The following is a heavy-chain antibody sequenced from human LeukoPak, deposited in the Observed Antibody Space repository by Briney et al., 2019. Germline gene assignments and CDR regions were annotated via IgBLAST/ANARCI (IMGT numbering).Heavy chain of an antibody. Sequence: PGGTLTLSCAASGFTFSSYGMHWVRQAPAKGLEGVAFIRYAGSNKYYADPAQDRCTITRDNSKNTLYLQMNSLRAEDTAVYYCAKDGSEGGLWFVELCHYYYYMDVWGKGTTVTISS. CDR1: GFTFSSYG. J-gene: IGHJ6*03. CDR2: IRYAGSNK. V-gene: IGHV3-30*02. D-gene: IGHD3-10*01. CDR3: AKDGSEGGLWFVELCHYYYYMDV.